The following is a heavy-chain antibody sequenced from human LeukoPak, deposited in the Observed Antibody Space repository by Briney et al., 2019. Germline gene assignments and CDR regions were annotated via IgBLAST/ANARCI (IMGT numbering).Heavy chain of an antibody. V-gene: IGHV1-18*01. CDR1: TSR. J-gene: IGHJ4*02. Sequence: GASVNVSYKATSRMSSVRQTPGQGLEWMGSSASYGEDTHYPQKLQGRVTVPTDTSTSTVYMELRSLRSDDTAVYYCARDLWNFYDDSGYYRYFDSGSQGTLLTVSS. CDR3: ARDLWNFYDDSGYYRYFDS. CDR2: SASYGEDT. D-gene: IGHD3-22*01.